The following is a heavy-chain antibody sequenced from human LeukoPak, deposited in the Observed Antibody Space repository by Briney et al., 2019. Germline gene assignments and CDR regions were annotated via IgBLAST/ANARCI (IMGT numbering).Heavy chain of an antibody. Sequence: PGGSLRLSCVASGFTVSSNYMSWVRQAPGKGLEWVSSISSSSSYIYYADSVKGRFTISRDNAKNSLYLQMNSLRAEDTAVYYCASAPGYYDSSGYYQTLLDYWGQGTLVTVSS. J-gene: IGHJ4*02. CDR3: ASAPGYYDSSGYYQTLLDY. V-gene: IGHV3-21*01. D-gene: IGHD3-22*01. CDR2: ISSSSSYI. CDR1: GFTVSSNY.